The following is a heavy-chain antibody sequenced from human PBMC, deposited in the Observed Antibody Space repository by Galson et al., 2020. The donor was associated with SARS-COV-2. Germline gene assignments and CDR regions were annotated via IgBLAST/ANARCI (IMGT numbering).Heavy chain of an antibody. V-gene: IGHV3-7*01. J-gene: IGHJ6*02. D-gene: IGHD6-13*01. CDR3: ARELRVSGNYYYGMDV. CDR1: GFTFSSYW. CDR2: IKQAGSEK. Sequence: GESLKISCAASGFTFSSYWMSWVRQAPGKGLEWVANIKQAGSEKYYVDSVKGRFTISRDNAKNSLYLQMNSLRAEDTAVYYCARELRVSGNYYYGMDVWGQGTTVTVSS.